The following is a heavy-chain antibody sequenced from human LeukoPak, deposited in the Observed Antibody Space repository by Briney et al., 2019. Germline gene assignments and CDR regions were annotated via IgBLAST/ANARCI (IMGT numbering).Heavy chain of an antibody. CDR3: AKTGYSGSDRFFDY. CDR2: ISGSGGST. D-gene: IGHD5-12*01. V-gene: IGHV3-23*01. J-gene: IGHJ4*02. Sequence: GGSLRLSCVASGFTVSSSDMNWVRQGPGKGLEWVSGISGSGGSTYYADSVKGRFTISRDNSKNTLYLQMSSLRAEDTAVYYCAKTGYSGSDRFFDYWGQGILVAISS. CDR1: GFTVSSSD.